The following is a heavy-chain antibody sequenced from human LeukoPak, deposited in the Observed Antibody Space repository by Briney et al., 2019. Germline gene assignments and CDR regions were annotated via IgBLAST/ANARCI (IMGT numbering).Heavy chain of an antibody. CDR3: ARSNLNDY. CDR1: GFTFNTYS. D-gene: IGHD2/OR15-2a*01. V-gene: IGHV3-21*01. CDR2: ITSSSSNI. Sequence: TGGSLRLSCAASGFTFNTYSMNWVRQAPGKGLVWVSAITSSSSNIYYADSVKGRFTISRDNAKNSLYLQMNSLRAEDTAVYYCARSNLNDYWGQGTLVTVSS. J-gene: IGHJ4*02.